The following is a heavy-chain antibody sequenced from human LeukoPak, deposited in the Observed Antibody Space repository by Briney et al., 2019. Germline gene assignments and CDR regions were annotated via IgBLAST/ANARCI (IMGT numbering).Heavy chain of an antibody. CDR3: ARGTRGIAAVGMNWFDP. CDR2: ISGSGGGT. CDR1: GFTFSSYA. V-gene: IGHV3-23*01. J-gene: IGHJ5*02. D-gene: IGHD6-13*01. Sequence: GGSLRLSCAASGFTFSSYAMSWVRQAPGKGLEWVSAISGSGGGTYYADSVKDRFTISRDDSKNTLYLQMNSPRAEDTAVYYCARGTRGIAAVGMNWFDPWGQGTLVTVSS.